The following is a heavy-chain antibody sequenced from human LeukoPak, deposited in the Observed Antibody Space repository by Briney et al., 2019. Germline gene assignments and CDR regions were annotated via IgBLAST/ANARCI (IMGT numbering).Heavy chain of an antibody. CDR2: ISSSSSYI. V-gene: IGHV3-21*01. D-gene: IGHD6-13*01. J-gene: IGHJ6*03. CDR3: ARDGEYSSSWYYYYYYMDV. Sequence: GGSLRLSCAASGFTFSSYAMSWVRQAPGKGLEWVSSISSSSSYIYYADSVKGRFTISRDNAKNSLYLQMNSLRAEDTAVYYCARDGEYSSSWYYYYYYMDVWGKGTTVTVSS. CDR1: GFTFSSYA.